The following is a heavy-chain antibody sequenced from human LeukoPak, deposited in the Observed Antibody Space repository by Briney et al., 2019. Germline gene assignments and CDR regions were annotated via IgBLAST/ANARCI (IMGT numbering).Heavy chain of an antibody. J-gene: IGHJ4*02. D-gene: IGHD1-26*01. CDR2: IYSGGTT. CDR1: GFTVSSNY. CDR3: ARGLRVGSVTYSYYFDS. V-gene: IGHV3-53*01. Sequence: GGSLRLSCAASGFTVSSNYMNWVRQAPGKGLDWVSIIYSGGTTYYADSVKGRFTISRDTSKNTVYLQMNSLRAEDTAVYYCARGLRVGSVTYSYYFDSWGQGTLVTVSS.